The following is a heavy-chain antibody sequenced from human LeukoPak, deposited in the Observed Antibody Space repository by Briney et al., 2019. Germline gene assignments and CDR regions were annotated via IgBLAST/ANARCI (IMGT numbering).Heavy chain of an antibody. CDR2: IYYSGST. V-gene: IGHV4-39*01. D-gene: IGHD3-10*01. CDR3: ARGRGLLWFGELLPFDY. Sequence: PSETLSLTCTVSGGSISSSSYYWGWIRQPPGKGLGWIGSIYYSGSTYYNPSLKSRVTISVDTSKNQFSLKLSSVTAADTAVYYCARGRGLLWFGELLPFDYWGQGTLVTVSS. CDR1: GGSISSSSYY. J-gene: IGHJ4*02.